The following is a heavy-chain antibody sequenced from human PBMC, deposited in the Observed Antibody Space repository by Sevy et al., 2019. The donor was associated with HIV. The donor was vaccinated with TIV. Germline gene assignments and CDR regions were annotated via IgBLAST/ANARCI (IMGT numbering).Heavy chain of an antibody. V-gene: IGHV3-21*06. CDR1: GFTFSSYS. CDR3: ARAVPATDAFDI. D-gene: IGHD6-19*01. J-gene: IGHJ3*02. CDR2: ISGLSNYI. Sequence: GGSLRLSCAASGFTFSSYSMHWVRQAPGKGLDWVSSISGLSNYIYYADSMKGRFSISRDNAKNSLYLQMISLGAEDTAVFYCARAVPATDAFDIWGQGTLVTVS.